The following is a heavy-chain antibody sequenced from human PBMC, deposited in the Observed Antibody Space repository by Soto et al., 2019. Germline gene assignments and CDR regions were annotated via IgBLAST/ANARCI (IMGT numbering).Heavy chain of an antibody. Sequence: TLSLTCTVSGGSISSGYYYWSWIRQPPGKGLEWIGYIYYSGSTYYNPSLKSRVTISVDTSKNQFSLKLSSVTAADTAVYYCARVDTAMVPSWFDPWGQGTLVTVSS. J-gene: IGHJ5*02. CDR1: GGSISSGYYY. CDR3: ARVDTAMVPSWFDP. CDR2: IYYSGST. V-gene: IGHV4-30-4*01. D-gene: IGHD5-18*01.